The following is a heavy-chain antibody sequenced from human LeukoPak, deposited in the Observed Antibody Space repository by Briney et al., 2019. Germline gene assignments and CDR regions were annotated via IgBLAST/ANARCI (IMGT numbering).Heavy chain of an antibody. CDR2: IIPIFGTA. V-gene: IGHV1-69*05. CDR3: ARNSGSIYPFDY. J-gene: IGHJ4*02. Sequence: SVKLSCKASGGTFSSYAISWVRQAPGQGLKWMGGIIPIFGTANYAQKFQGRVTITTDESTSTAYVELSSLRSEDTAVYYCARNSGSIYPFDYWGQGTLVTVSS. D-gene: IGHD3-22*01. CDR1: GGTFSSYA.